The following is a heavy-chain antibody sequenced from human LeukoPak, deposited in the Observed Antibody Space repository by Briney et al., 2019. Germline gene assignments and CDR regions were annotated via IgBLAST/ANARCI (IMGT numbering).Heavy chain of an antibody. J-gene: IGHJ4*02. CDR2: ISCGKGET. V-gene: IGHV1-3*01. CDR1: GYTLTELS. CDR3: ARDNGYQLLWW. D-gene: IGHD2-2*01. Sequence: ASVKVSCKVSGYTLTELSMHWVRQAPGKGLEWMGWISCGKGETKYSQKFQDRVTITRDTSASTAYMELSSLRSEDTAVYYCARDNGYQLLWWWGQGTLVTVSS.